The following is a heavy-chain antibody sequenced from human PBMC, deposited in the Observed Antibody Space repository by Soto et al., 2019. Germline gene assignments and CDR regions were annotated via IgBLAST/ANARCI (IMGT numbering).Heavy chain of an antibody. V-gene: IGHV3-33*01. J-gene: IGHJ4*02. CDR1: GFTFGSYG. CDR2: IWYDGSNK. CDR3: ARDRGIAAAGPPGY. D-gene: IGHD6-13*01. Sequence: PGGSLRLSCAASGFTFGSYGMHWVRQAPGKGLEWVAVIWYDGSNKYYADSVKGRFTISRDNSKNTLYLQMNSLRAEDTAVYYCARDRGIAAAGPPGYWGQGTLVTVSS.